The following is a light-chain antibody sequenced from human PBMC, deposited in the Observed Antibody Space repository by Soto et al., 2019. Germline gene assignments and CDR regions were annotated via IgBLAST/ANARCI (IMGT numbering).Light chain of an antibody. J-gene: IGKJ4*01. CDR3: QQVNSYPLT. Sequence: DIQLTQSPSFLSASVGDRVTITCRASQDISNYLAWYQQKPGKAPKFLIYGTSTLQGGVPSRFSGSGSGTEFTLTISSLQPEDFATYYCQQVNSYPLTFGGGTKVEIK. CDR2: GTS. V-gene: IGKV1-9*01. CDR1: QDISNY.